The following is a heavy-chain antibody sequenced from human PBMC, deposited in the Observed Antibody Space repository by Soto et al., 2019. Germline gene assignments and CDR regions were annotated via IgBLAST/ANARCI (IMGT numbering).Heavy chain of an antibody. CDR2: IWYDGSNK. CDR1: GFTLSSYG. D-gene: IGHD2-2*01. J-gene: IGHJ4*02. CDR3: ARVKFCTSTSCYVIDY. V-gene: IGHV3-33*01. Sequence: GGSLRLSCAASGFTLSSYGMHWVRQAPGKGLEWVAVIWYDGSNKYYADSVKGRFTISRDNSKNTLYLQMNSLRAEDTAVYYCARVKFCTSTSCYVIDYWGQGTLVTVSS.